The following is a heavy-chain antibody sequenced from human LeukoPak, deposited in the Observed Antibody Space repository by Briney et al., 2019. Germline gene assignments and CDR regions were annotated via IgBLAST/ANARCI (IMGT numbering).Heavy chain of an antibody. D-gene: IGHD5-12*01. Sequence: PGRSLRLSCVASGLTFSSYPTNWVRQAPGEGLERVSSISYTSTHINYADSVKGRFTNSRDNAKNSLYLQKSSLRAEDTAVYYCARSPPRGYSGHDDWPAYNFDYWGQGTLVTVSS. J-gene: IGHJ4*02. CDR3: ARSPPRGYSGHDDWPAYNFDY. CDR2: ISYTSTHI. CDR1: GLTFSSYP. V-gene: IGHV3-21*01.